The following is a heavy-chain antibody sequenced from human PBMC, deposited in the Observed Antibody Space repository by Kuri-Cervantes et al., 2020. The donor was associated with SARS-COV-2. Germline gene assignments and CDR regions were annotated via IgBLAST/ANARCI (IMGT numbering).Heavy chain of an antibody. V-gene: IGHV3-48*01. CDR2: ISSSGNTI. CDR3: AKDLGGAGTAAYDAFDI. J-gene: IGHJ3*02. D-gene: IGHD1-1*01. Sequence: GGSLRLSCAASGFIFSDYAMNWVRQAPGKGLEWVSYISSSGNTIYYADSVKGRFTISRDNSKNTLYLQMNSLRAEDTAVYYCAKDLGGAGTAAYDAFDIWGQGTMVTVSS. CDR1: GFIFSDYA.